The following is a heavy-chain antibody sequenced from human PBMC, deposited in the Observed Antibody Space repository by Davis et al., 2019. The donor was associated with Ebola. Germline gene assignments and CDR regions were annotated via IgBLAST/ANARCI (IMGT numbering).Heavy chain of an antibody. Sequence: GESLKISCAASGFTFSSYSMNWVRQAPGKGLEWVSYISSSSSTIYYADSVKGRFTISRDNAKNSLYLQMNSLRAEDTAMYYCARDLVYGGNAFFDYWGQGTPVRVSS. V-gene: IGHV3-48*04. CDR3: ARDLVYGGNAFFDY. J-gene: IGHJ4*02. D-gene: IGHD4-23*01. CDR2: ISSSSSTI. CDR1: GFTFSSYS.